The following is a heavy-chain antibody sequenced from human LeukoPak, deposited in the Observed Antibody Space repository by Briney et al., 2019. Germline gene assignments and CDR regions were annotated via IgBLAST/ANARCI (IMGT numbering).Heavy chain of an antibody. Sequence: SETLSLTCTVSGGSISSYYWSWIRQPPGKGLEWIGYIYYSGSTNYNPSLKSRVTISVDTSKNQFSLKLSSVTAAGTAVYYCAREGLSGWHGPNYYYYGMDVWGQGTTVTVSS. V-gene: IGHV4-59*01. D-gene: IGHD6-19*01. CDR2: IYYSGST. CDR1: GGSISSYY. CDR3: AREGLSGWHGPNYYYYGMDV. J-gene: IGHJ6*02.